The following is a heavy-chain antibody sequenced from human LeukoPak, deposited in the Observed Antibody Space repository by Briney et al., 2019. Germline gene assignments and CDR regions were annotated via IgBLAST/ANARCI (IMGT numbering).Heavy chain of an antibody. CDR3: ANLWFGELFDY. Sequence: TGGSLRLSCAASGFTFSSYGMHWVRQAPGKGLEWVAVISYDGSNKYYADSVKGRFTISRDNSKNTLYLQMNSLRAEDTAVYYCANLWFGELFDYWGQGTLVTVSS. D-gene: IGHD3-10*01. CDR2: ISYDGSNK. V-gene: IGHV3-30*18. CDR1: GFTFSSYG. J-gene: IGHJ4*02.